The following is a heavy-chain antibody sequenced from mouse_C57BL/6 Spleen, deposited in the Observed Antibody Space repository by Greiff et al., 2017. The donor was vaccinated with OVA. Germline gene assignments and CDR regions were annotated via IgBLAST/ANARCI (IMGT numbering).Heavy chain of an antibody. CDR3: ARDYYDSEGLDY. V-gene: IGHV1-52*01. J-gene: IGHJ2*01. D-gene: IGHD1-1*01. CDR2: IDTSDSAT. CDR1: GYTFTSYW. Sequence: QVQLQQPGAELVRPGSSVQLSCKASGYTFTSYWMPWVKQRPIQGLEWLGNIDTSDSATHYTQKFTDTATLTVDNSSSTAYMQLSSLTSEDCAVYSCARDYYDSEGLDYWGEGNTLTVAS.